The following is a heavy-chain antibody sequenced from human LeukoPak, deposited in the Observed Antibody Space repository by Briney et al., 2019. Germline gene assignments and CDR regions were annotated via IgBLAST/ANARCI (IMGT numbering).Heavy chain of an antibody. V-gene: IGHV1-69*13. CDR3: ARRTLEWGRQGGYYYGMDV. Sequence: SVKVSCKASGGTFSSYAISWVRQAPGQGLEWMGGIIPIFGTANYAQKFQGRVTITADESTSTAYMELSSLRSEDTAVYYCARRTLEWGRQGGYYYGMDVRGQGTTVTVSS. CDR2: IIPIFGTA. J-gene: IGHJ6*02. D-gene: IGHD1-26*01. CDR1: GGTFSSYA.